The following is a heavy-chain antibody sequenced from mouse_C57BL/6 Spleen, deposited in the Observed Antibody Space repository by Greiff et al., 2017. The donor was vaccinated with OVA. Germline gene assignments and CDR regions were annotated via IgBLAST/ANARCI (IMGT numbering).Heavy chain of an antibody. J-gene: IGHJ2*01. CDR2: IYPGNSDT. Sequence: VQLQQSGTVLARPGASVKMSCKTSGYTFTSYWMHWVKQRPGQGLEWIGAIYPGNSDTSYNPKFKGKAKLTAVTSASTAYMELSSLTNEDSAVYYCTRCPYYYGSSYDYWGQGTTLTVSS. V-gene: IGHV1-5*01. CDR3: TRCPYYYGSSYDY. D-gene: IGHD1-1*01. CDR1: GYTFTSYW.